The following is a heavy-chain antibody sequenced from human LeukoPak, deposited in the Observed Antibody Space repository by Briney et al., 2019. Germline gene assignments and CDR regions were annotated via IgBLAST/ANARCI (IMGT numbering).Heavy chain of an antibody. CDR2: ISAYNGHT. J-gene: IGHJ4*02. D-gene: IGHD3-22*01. CDR1: GYIFNSYG. CDR3: ARDRNYYDHNGNFDY. Sequence: GASVKVSCKASGYIFNSYGISWVRQAPGQGLEWMGWISAYNGHTNYAQKFQGRVTLTRDTSLSTAYMELSRLRSDDTAVYYCARDRNYYDHNGNFDYWGQGTLVTVSS. V-gene: IGHV1-18*01.